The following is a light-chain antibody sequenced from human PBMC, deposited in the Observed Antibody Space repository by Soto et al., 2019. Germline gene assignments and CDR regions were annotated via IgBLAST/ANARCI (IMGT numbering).Light chain of an antibody. CDR1: SSDIGGNNY. CDR3: SSHRGSYSDVV. CDR2: EVT. Sequence: QSALTQPPSASGSPGQSVTISCTGTSSDIGGNNYVSWYQQHPGKAPKLMIYEVTKRPPGVPDRFSGSMSGNTASLTVSGLEAEDEADYYCSSHRGSYSDVVFGGGTKLPVL. V-gene: IGLV2-8*01. J-gene: IGLJ2*01.